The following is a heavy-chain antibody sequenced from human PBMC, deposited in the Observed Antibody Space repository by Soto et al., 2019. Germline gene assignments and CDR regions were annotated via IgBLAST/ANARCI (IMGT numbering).Heavy chain of an antibody. CDR1: GFTFDDYA. Sequence: EAQLVESGGGLVQPGRSLRLSCVASGFTFDDYAIHWVRQAPGKGLEWVSGISWNGAATGYADSVKGRFTISRDNAKNSLYLQMSSLRTEDTAIYYGGSLPLSGAGLDCWGQGTLVTVSS. D-gene: IGHD2-8*02. J-gene: IGHJ4*02. CDR2: ISWNGAAT. CDR3: GSLPLSGAGLDC. V-gene: IGHV3-9*01.